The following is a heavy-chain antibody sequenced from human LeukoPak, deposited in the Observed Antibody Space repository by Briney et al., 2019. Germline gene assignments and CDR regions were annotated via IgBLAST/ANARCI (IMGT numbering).Heavy chain of an antibody. V-gene: IGHV4-59*08. Sequence: SETLSLTCTVSDDSITMYYWTWIRQPPGKGLEWIGYVDHTGSTKFNPSLNGRVSISRDTSNNFFSLRLRSVTAADTAVYYCARHRPYVWGRYREIDYWGQGTLVTVSS. CDR3: ARHRPYVWGRYREIDY. J-gene: IGHJ4*02. CDR2: VDHTGST. CDR1: DDSITMYY. D-gene: IGHD3-16*02.